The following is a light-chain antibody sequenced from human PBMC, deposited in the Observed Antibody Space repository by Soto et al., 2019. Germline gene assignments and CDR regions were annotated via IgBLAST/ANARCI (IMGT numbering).Light chain of an antibody. CDR3: QQYGSSPWT. J-gene: IGKJ1*01. V-gene: IGKV3-20*01. CDR1: QSVSISY. CDR2: GAS. Sequence: EIGLTQSPGTLSLSPGERATLSCRASQSVSISYLAWYQQKPGQAPRPLIYGASSRAIGIPDRFSGSGSGTDFTLTISRLEPEDFAVYYCQQYGSSPWTFGQGTKVEIK.